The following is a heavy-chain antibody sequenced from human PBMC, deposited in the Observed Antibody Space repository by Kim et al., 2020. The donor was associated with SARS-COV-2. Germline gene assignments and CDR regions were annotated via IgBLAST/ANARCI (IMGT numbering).Heavy chain of an antibody. CDR3: AKDMRYYDILTGYLARMDSYYYGMDV. J-gene: IGHJ6*02. D-gene: IGHD3-9*01. CDR1: GFTFSSYG. CDR2: ISYDGSNK. V-gene: IGHV3-30*18. Sequence: GGSLRLSCAASGFTFSSYGVHWVRQAPGKGLEWVAVISYDGSNKYYADSVKGRFTISRDNSKNTLYLQMNSLRAEDTAVYYCAKDMRYYDILTGYLARMDSYYYGMDVWGQGTTVTVSS.